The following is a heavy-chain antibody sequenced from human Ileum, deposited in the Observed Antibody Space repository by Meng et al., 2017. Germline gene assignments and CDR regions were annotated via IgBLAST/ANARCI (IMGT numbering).Heavy chain of an antibody. CDR2: TYYRSKWYY. CDR3: ARENSGWFF. D-gene: IGHD6-19*01. Sequence: PHSGAGLVKPSQTLLLTCVISGGSVSSPTSAWNWFRQSPSRGLEWLGRTYYRSKWYYEYAVSVKSRISVNPDTSKNQFSLQLNSVTPEDTAVYFCARENSGWFFWGQGALVTVSS. V-gene: IGHV6-1*01. J-gene: IGHJ4*02. CDR1: GGSVSSPTSA.